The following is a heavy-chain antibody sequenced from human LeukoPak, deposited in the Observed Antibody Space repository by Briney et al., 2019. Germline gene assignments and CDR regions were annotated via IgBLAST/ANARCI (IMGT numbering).Heavy chain of an antibody. J-gene: IGHJ5*01. V-gene: IGHV3-23*01. Sequence: GGSLRLSCAASGFTFSNHAMNWVRQAPGKGLGWVSVISGSGVSTNYAESVKGRFTISRDNSRNTVYVQMNSLRAEDTAVYYCAKGPMDYSNHLFDSWGQGILVTVSS. CDR1: GFTFSNHA. D-gene: IGHD4-11*01. CDR2: ISGSGVST. CDR3: AKGPMDYSNHLFDS.